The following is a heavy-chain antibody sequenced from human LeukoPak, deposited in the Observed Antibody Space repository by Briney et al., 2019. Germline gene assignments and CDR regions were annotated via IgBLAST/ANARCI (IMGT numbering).Heavy chain of an antibody. Sequence: GASVRVSCKASGYTFTTYAMHWVRQAPGQRLEWMGGINAGNGNTKYSQKFQTRVTITRDTSASTAYMELSSLRSEDTGVYYCARDPIGSRWPYYFDYWGQGTLVTVSS. CDR3: ARDPIGSRWPYYFDY. V-gene: IGHV1-3*01. CDR2: INAGNGNT. D-gene: IGHD6-13*01. J-gene: IGHJ4*02. CDR1: GYTFTTYA.